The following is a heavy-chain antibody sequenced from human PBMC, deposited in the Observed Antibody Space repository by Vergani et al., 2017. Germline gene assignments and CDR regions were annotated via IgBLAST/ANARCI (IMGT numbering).Heavy chain of an antibody. J-gene: IGHJ6*02. D-gene: IGHD1-26*01. CDR3: AKDSSGSYLYYYYYCGMDV. Sequence: QVQLVESGGGVVQPGRSLRLSCAASGFTFSSYGMHWVRQAPGXGLEWGAVISYEGSNKYSADSVKGRFTISRDNSKNTLYLQMNSLRAEDTSVYYCAKDSSGSYLYYYYYCGMDVWGQGTTVTVSS. CDR1: GFTFSSYG. V-gene: IGHV3-30*18. CDR2: ISYEGSNK.